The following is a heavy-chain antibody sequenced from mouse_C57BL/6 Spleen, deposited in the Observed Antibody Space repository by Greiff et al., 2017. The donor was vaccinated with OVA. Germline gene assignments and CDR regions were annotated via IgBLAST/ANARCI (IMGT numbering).Heavy chain of an antibody. Sequence: QVQLQQSGAELAKPGASVKLSCKASGYTFTSYWMHWVKQRHGQGREWIGYINPSSGYSKYNQKFKDKATLTADKSSSTAYMQLRSLTYEDSAVDYCARSLYGTYYFDYWGQGTTLTVSS. CDR1: GYTFTSYW. D-gene: IGHD2-1*01. V-gene: IGHV1-7*01. CDR2: INPSSGYS. J-gene: IGHJ2*01. CDR3: ARSLYGTYYFDY.